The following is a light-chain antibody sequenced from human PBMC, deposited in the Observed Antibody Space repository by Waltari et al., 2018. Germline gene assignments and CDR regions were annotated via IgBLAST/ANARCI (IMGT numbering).Light chain of an antibody. CDR3: FSYAGLSTFV. CDR1: SSDVGSYNL. CDR2: EDS. V-gene: IGLV2-23*02. Sequence: QSALTQPASVSGSPGQSLTISCTGTSSDVGSYNLVSWYQHHPGTVPKLMIYEDSQRPSGVSNRFSGSKSANTASLTISGLQAEDEADYYCFSYAGLSTFVFGTGTKVTVL. J-gene: IGLJ1*01.